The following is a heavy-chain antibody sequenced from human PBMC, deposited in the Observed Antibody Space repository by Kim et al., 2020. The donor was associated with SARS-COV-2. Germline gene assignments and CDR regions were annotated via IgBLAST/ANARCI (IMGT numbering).Heavy chain of an antibody. CDR2: INWKSSSL. CDR3: TKDRRLYDSSGGFDF. V-gene: IGHV3-9*01. Sequence: GGSLRLSCASSGFTFEDYAMHWVRQVPGRGLEWVSGINWKSSSLEYADSVKGRFTISRDNARNSLYLQMNSLRPDDTAIYYCTKDRRLYDSSGGFDFWGQGTLVTVSS. J-gene: IGHJ4*02. CDR1: GFTFEDYA. D-gene: IGHD3-22*01.